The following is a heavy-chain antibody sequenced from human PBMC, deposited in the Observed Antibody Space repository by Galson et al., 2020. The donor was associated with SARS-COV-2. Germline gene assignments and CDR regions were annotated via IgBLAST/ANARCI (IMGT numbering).Heavy chain of an antibody. CDR3: ARDVGHSNVWPFFDY. V-gene: IGHV3-48*02. CDR1: GFSFSSSS. CDR2: ISGSRDNI. Sequence: TGGSLRLPRAASGFSFSSSSMNWVRQAPGKGLEWVSHISGSRDNIYYADSVKGRFTISRDNAKNSLYLQMNNLRDGYTAIYYCARDVGHSNVWPFFDYWGQGTLVAVSS. J-gene: IGHJ4*02. D-gene: IGHD6-13*01.